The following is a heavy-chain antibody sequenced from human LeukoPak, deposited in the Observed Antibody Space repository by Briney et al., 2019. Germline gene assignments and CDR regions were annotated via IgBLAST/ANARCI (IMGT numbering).Heavy chain of an antibody. J-gene: IGHJ4*02. CDR1: GYTFTSYG. CDR3: ARVLSSGWYAGYYFDY. D-gene: IGHD6-19*01. V-gene: IGHV1-18*01. CDR2: ISAYNGNT. Sequence: ASVKVSCKASGYTFTSYGISWVRQAPGQGLEWMGWISAYNGNTNYALKLQGRVTMTTDTSTSTAHMELRSLRSDDTAVYYCARVLSSGWYAGYYFDYWGQGTLVTVSS.